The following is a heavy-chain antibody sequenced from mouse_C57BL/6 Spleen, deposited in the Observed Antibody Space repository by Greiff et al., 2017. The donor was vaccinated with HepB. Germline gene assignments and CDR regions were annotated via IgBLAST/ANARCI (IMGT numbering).Heavy chain of an antibody. CDR1: GYTFTSYW. Sequence: VQLQQPGAELVRPGSSVKLSCKASGYTFTSYWMHWVKQRPIQGLEWIGNIDPSDSETHYNQKFKDKATLTVDKSSSTAYMQLSRLTSEDSAVYYCARGTTVVATRFAYWGQGTLVTVSA. J-gene: IGHJ3*01. V-gene: IGHV1-52*01. D-gene: IGHD1-1*01. CDR2: IDPSDSET. CDR3: ARGTTVVATRFAY.